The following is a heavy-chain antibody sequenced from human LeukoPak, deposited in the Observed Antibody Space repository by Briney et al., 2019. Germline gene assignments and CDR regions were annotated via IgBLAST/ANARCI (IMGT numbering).Heavy chain of an antibody. J-gene: IGHJ4*02. V-gene: IGHV3-23*01. CDR2: ISGSGGST. D-gene: IGHD2-15*01. CDR1: GFTFSSYA. CDR3: RAVVVAAAVVYYFGY. Sequence: PGGSLRLSCAASGFTFSSYAMSWVRQAPGKGLEWVPAISGSGGSTYYADSVKGRFTISRDNSKNTLYLQMNSLRAEDTAVYYCRAVVVAAAVVYYFGYWGQGTLVTVSS.